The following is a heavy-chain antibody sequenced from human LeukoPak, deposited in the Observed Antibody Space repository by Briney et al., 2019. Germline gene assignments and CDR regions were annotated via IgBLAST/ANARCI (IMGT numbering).Heavy chain of an antibody. J-gene: IGHJ3*02. V-gene: IGHV4-4*07. Sequence: PSETLSLTCTVSGVSIRSHYWSWIRQPPGKGLEWIGRIYTSGSTNYNPSLKSRVTMSVDTSKNQFSLKLSSVTAADTAGYYCARDMAGTHGAFDIWGQGTMVTVSS. CDR1: GVSIRSHY. D-gene: IGHD6-19*01. CDR2: IYTSGST. CDR3: ARDMAGTHGAFDI.